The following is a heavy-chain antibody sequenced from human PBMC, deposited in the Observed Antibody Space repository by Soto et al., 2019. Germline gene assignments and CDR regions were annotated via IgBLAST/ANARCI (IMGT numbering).Heavy chain of an antibody. J-gene: IGHJ4*02. CDR2: IYYSGST. CDR1: GGSISSGDYY. V-gene: IGHV4-30-4*01. D-gene: IGHD3-22*01. Sequence: SETLSLTCTVSGGSISSGDYYWSWIRQPPGKGLEWIGYIYYSGSTYYNPSLKSRVTISVDTSKNQFSLKLSSVTAADTAVYYCARGGDSSGYYYFFTYWVQGTLVSVSS. CDR3: ARGGDSSGYYYFFTY.